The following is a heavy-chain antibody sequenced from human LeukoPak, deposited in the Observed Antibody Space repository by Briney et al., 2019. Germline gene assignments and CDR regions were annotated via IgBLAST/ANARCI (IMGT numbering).Heavy chain of an antibody. Sequence: GESLKISCKGSGYSFTSYWIGWVRQMPGKGLEWMAIIYPGDSDTKYSPSFQDQVTISADKSINTAYLHWRSLKASDTAMYYCARLSMIDTFDIWGLGTVVTVPS. CDR2: IYPGDSDT. J-gene: IGHJ3*02. V-gene: IGHV5-51*01. CDR1: GYSFTSYW. CDR3: ARLSMIDTFDI. D-gene: IGHD3-22*01.